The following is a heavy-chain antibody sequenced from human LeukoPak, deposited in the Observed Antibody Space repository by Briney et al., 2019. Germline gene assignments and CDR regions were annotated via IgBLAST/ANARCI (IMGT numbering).Heavy chain of an antibody. CDR3: ARDKNSGIYYIDC. Sequence: PGGSLRLSCAASRFTFTNYGMHWVRQAPGKGLEWVAVIWYDGSNKYYADSVKGRFTISRDNSKNTLYLQMNSLRAEDTAVYYCARDKNSGIYYIDCWGQGTLVTVSS. V-gene: IGHV3-33*01. J-gene: IGHJ4*02. D-gene: IGHD1-26*01. CDR1: RFTFTNYG. CDR2: IWYDGSNK.